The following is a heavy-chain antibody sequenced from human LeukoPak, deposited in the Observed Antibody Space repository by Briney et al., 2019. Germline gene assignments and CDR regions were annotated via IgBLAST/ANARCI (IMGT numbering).Heavy chain of an antibody. CDR3: ANVPRSTVSY. J-gene: IGHJ4*02. D-gene: IGHD2-2*01. Sequence: GGSLRPSCAASEFSLNTNWMHWVRQTPWKGLEWVAELNEDGSVKYYVDSVKGRFTISRDNAKSLLFLQMYNLRTEDTGVYFCANVPRSTVSYWGRGTLLTVSS. V-gene: IGHV3-7*01. CDR1: EFSLNTNW. CDR2: LNEDGSVK.